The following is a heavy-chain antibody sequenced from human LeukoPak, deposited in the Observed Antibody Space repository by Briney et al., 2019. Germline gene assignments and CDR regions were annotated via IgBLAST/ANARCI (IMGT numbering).Heavy chain of an antibody. Sequence: GGSLRLSCAASGFAFSSYGMHWVRQAPGKGLEWVAVISYDGSNKYYADSVKGRFTISRDNSKNTLYLQMNSLRAEDTAVYYCAKDQDCSGGSCPFDYWGQGTLVTVSS. J-gene: IGHJ4*02. V-gene: IGHV3-30*18. CDR3: AKDQDCSGGSCPFDY. CDR1: GFAFSSYG. CDR2: ISYDGSNK. D-gene: IGHD2-15*01.